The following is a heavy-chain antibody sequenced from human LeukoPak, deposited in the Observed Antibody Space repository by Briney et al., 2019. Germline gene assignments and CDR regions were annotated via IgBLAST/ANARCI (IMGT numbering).Heavy chain of an antibody. J-gene: IGHJ4*02. V-gene: IGHV1-2*02. D-gene: IGHD1-26*01. Sequence: ASVKVSCKASGYTFTDYYMHWMRQAPGQGLEWMGWIHPNSGGTNYVQKFQGRVTMTTDTSTSTAYMELRSLRSDDTAVYYCARGLGGSGSYFLTFDYWGQGTLVTVSS. CDR3: ARGLGGSGSYFLTFDY. CDR1: GYTFTDYY. CDR2: IHPNSGGT.